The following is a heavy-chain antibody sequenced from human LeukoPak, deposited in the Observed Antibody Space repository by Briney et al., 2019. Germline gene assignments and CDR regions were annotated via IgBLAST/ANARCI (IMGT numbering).Heavy chain of an antibody. V-gene: IGHV3-43*02. D-gene: IGHD1-1*01. Sequence: GGSLRLSCAASGFTFNDYAMHWVRQAPGKGLEWVSLISGDGYRTYYADSVKGRFTISRDNNENSLYLQMNSLRTEDTALFYCAKGTLYNWNESDAFDIWGRGTMVTVSS. CDR2: ISGDGYRT. CDR3: AKGTLYNWNESDAFDI. J-gene: IGHJ3*02. CDR1: GFTFNDYA.